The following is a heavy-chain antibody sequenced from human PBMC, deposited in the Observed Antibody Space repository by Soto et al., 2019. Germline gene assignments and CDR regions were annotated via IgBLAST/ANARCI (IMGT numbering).Heavy chain of an antibody. V-gene: IGHV5-51*01. Sequence: GESLNISCKGSXYSVTSYWIGLVRQMPGKGLEWMGIIYPGDSDTRYSPSFQGQVTISADKSISTAYLQWSSLKASDTAMYYCASGVVGGXHYYGMDVWGQGTTVTVSS. D-gene: IGHD1-26*01. CDR1: XYSVTSYW. CDR3: ASGVVGGXHYYGMDV. J-gene: IGHJ6*02. CDR2: IYPGDSDT.